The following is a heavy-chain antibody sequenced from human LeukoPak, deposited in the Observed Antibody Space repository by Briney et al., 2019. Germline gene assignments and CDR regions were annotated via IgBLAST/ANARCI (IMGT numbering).Heavy chain of an antibody. D-gene: IGHD5-18*01. CDR1: GYTFTAYQ. J-gene: IGHJ4*02. CDR2: INPNSGGT. Sequence: ASVKVSCKASGYTFTAYQIHWVRQAPGQGLEWMGWINPNSGGTNYAREFQGRVTMTRDTSISTAYMELSRLRSDDTAVYYCATSLNTAPYWGQGTLVTVSS. CDR3: ATSLNTAPY. V-gene: IGHV1-2*02.